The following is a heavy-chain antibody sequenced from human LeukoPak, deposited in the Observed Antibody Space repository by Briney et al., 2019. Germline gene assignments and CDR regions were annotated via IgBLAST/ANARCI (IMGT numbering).Heavy chain of an antibody. D-gene: IGHD3-10*01. CDR1: EFTFSSYW. J-gene: IGHJ5*02. CDR2: IKQDGSEK. V-gene: IGHV3-7*03. CDR3: AKPLMRDRWFGES. Sequence: GGSLRLSCAASEFTFSSYWMSWVRQAPGKGLEWVANIKQDGSEKYYVDSVKGRFTISRDNAKNSLYLQMNSLRAEDTAVYYCAKPLMRDRWFGESWGQGTLVTVSS.